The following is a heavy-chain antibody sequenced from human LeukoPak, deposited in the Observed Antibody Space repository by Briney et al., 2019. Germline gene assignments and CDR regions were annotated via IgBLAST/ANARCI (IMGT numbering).Heavy chain of an antibody. J-gene: IGHJ4*02. V-gene: IGHV5-51*01. D-gene: IGHD3-10*01. CDR3: ARRTYGSGSYHYFDY. CDR2: IYPGDSDT. CDR1: GYSFTSYW. Sequence: GESLKISCKGSGYSFTSYWIGWVRQMPGKGLEWMGIIYPGDSDTRYSLSFQGQVTISADKSISTAYLQWSSLKASDTAMYYCARRTYGSGSYHYFDYWGQGTLVTVSS.